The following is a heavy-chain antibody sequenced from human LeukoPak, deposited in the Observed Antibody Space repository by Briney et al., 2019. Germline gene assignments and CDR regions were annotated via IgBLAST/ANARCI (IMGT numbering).Heavy chain of an antibody. V-gene: IGHV3-30-3*02. Sequence: GRSLRLSCAASGFPFNKYAMYWVRQAPGKGLEWVALISNDVNRQYYADSVKGRFTISSDTSRNTLYLQMNSLRAEDTAIYYCAKVLTEDGWGQGTLVTVSS. CDR1: GFPFNKYA. CDR2: ISNDVNRQ. J-gene: IGHJ4*02. CDR3: AKVLTEDG. D-gene: IGHD2-8*01.